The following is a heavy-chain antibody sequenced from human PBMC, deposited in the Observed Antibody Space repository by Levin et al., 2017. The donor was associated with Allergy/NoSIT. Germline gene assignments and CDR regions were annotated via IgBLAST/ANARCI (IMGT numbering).Heavy chain of an antibody. CDR1: GFTFGDYA. Sequence: GESLKISCTASGFTFGDYAMSWVRQAPGKGLEWVGFIRSKAYGGTTEYAASVKGRFTISRDDSKSIAYLQMNSLKTEDTAVYYCKSDRGGRSSSRDYWGQGTLVTVSS. D-gene: IGHD6-13*01. CDR2: IRSKAYGGTT. J-gene: IGHJ4*02. V-gene: IGHV3-49*04. CDR3: KSDRGGRSSSRDY.